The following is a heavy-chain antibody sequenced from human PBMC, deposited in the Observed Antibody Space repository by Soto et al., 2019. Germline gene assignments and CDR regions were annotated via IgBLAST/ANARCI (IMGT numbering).Heavy chain of an antibody. CDR3: AREYTAWPLAYGLDV. D-gene: IGHD2-2*02. Sequence: GGSLRLSCVGSGFTFSTYSINWVRQAPGKGLEWVSSISSRSDIYYADSVKGRFTISRDNAKNSVSLPMSSLRAEDTAVYYCAREYTAWPLAYGLDVWGQGTTVTVSS. J-gene: IGHJ6*02. V-gene: IGHV3-21*01. CDR1: GFTFSTYS. CDR2: ISSRSDI.